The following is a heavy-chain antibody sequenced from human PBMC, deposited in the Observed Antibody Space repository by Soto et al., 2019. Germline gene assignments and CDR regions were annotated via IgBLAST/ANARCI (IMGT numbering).Heavy chain of an antibody. V-gene: IGHV3-23*01. CDR2: ISGSGGST. CDR3: AKDYSSSAPPARGMDV. J-gene: IGHJ6*02. D-gene: IGHD6-6*01. CDR1: GFTFSSYA. Sequence: GGSLRLSCAASGFTFSSYAMSWVRQAPGKGLEWVSAISGSGGSTYYADSVKGRFTISRDNSKNTLYLQMNSLRAEDTAVYYCAKDYSSSAPPARGMDVWGQGTTVTVSS.